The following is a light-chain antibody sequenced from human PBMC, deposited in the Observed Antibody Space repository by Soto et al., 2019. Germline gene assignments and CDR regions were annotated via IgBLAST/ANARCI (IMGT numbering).Light chain of an antibody. CDR1: QSVGNN. J-gene: IGKJ4*01. CDR2: ATS. Sequence: EIVLTQSPATLSVSPGERTTLSCMASQSVGNNFARYQQKPGQAPRLLLFATSTRATGVPARFSGSGSGTELTLSLSSLQSEDFAVYYCQQYGGSPLTFGGGAKVE. V-gene: IGKV3-15*01. CDR3: QQYGGSPLT.